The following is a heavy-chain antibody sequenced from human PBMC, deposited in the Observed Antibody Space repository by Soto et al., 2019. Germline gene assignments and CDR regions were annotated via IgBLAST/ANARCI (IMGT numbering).Heavy chain of an antibody. D-gene: IGHD3-9*01. CDR1: GGSISSSSYY. CDR2: IYYSGST. CDR3: ARHRSDYDILTGYPGY. Sequence: LSLTCTVSGGSISSSSYYWGWIRQPPGKGLEWIGSIYYSGSTYYNPSLKSRVTISVDTSKNQFSLKLSSVTAADTAVYYCARHRSDYDILTGYPGYWGQGTLVTAPQ. V-gene: IGHV4-39*01. J-gene: IGHJ4*02.